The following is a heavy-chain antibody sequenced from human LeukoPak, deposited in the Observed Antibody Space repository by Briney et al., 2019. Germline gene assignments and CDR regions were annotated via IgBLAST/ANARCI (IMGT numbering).Heavy chain of an antibody. CDR1: GFTFSSYA. CDR2: ISYDGSNK. CDR3: ARASDTTMVRGADY. J-gene: IGHJ4*02. Sequence: GRSLRLSCAASGFTFSSYAMHWVRQAPGKGLEWVAVISYDGSNKYYADSVKGRFTISRDNSKNTLYLQMNSLRAEDTAVYYCARASDTTMVRGADYWGQGTLVTVSS. D-gene: IGHD3-10*01. V-gene: IGHV3-30-3*01.